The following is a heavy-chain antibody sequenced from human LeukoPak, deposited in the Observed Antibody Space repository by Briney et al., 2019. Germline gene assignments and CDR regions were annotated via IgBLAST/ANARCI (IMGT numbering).Heavy chain of an antibody. D-gene: IGHD6-19*01. CDR2: INSDGSST. Sequence: PGGSLRLSCAAPGFTFSNYWMHWVRQAPGKGLVWVARINSDGSSTSYADSVKGRFTISRDNAKNTLYLQMNSLRAEDTAVYYCARVGIAVAGTLFDYWGQGTLVTVSS. J-gene: IGHJ4*02. V-gene: IGHV3-74*01. CDR1: GFTFSNYW. CDR3: ARVGIAVAGTLFDY.